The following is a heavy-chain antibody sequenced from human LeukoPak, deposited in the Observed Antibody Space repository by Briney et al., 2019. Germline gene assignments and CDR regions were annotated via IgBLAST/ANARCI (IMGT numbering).Heavy chain of an antibody. CDR3: GNLD. CDR2: INGDGSST. V-gene: IGHV3-74*01. CDR1: EFTFW. Sequence: GGSLRLSCAASEFTFWMHWVRQAPGKGLVWVPQINGDGSSTSYADSVKGRFTISRDNAKNTLYLQMNSLRAEDTAVYYCGNLDWGQGTLVTVSS. J-gene: IGHJ4*02.